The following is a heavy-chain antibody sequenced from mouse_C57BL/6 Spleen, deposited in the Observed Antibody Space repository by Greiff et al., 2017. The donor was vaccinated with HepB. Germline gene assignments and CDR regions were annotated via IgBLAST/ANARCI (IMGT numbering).Heavy chain of an antibody. V-gene: IGHV1-82*01. Sequence: VQLQQSGPELVKPGASVKISCKASGYAFSSSWMNWVKQRPGKGLEWIGRIYPGDGDTNYNGKFKGKATLTADKSSSTAYMQLSSLTSEDSAVYFCARSDDGYYYYAMDYWGQGTSVTVSS. CDR1: GYAFSSSW. CDR3: ARSDDGYYYYAMDY. D-gene: IGHD2-3*01. CDR2: IYPGDGDT. J-gene: IGHJ4*01.